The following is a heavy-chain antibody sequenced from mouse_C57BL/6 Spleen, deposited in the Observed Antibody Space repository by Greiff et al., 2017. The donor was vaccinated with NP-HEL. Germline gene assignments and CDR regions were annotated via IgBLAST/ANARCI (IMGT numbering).Heavy chain of an antibody. CDR2: IRSKSNNYAT. Sequence: EVQRVESGGGLVQPKGSLKLSCAASGFSFNTYAMNWVRQAPGKGLEWVARIRSKSNNYATYYADSVKDRFTISRDDSESMLYLQMNNLKTEDTAMYYCVRHDPLYDPYAMDYWGQGTSVTVSS. J-gene: IGHJ4*01. CDR1: GFSFNTYA. CDR3: VRHDPLYDPYAMDY. V-gene: IGHV10-1*01. D-gene: IGHD2-3*01.